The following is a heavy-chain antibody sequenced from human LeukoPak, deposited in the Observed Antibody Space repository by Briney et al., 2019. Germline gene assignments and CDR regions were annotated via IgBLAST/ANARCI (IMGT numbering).Heavy chain of an antibody. V-gene: IGHV3-21*01. CDR2: ISSSSSYI. J-gene: IGHJ6*03. D-gene: IGHD6-13*01. CDR3: ARVEDSSSWYSGYYYYYMDV. CDR1: GFTFSSYS. Sequence: GGSLRLSCAASGFTFSSYSMNWVRQAPGKGLEWVSSISSSSSYIYYADSVKGRFTISRDNAKNSLYLQMNSLRAEDTAVYYCARVEDSSSWYSGYYYYYMDVWGKGTTVTISS.